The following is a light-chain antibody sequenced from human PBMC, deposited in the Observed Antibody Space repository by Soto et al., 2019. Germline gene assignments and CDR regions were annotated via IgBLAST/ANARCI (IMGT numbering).Light chain of an antibody. J-gene: IGKJ1*01. CDR1: KSVSKTY. Sequence: ELVVTQSPGTLSLSPGAISTLSCRASKSVSKTYLAWYQQEPGQAPRLLIYDASTRANGIPDRFSGSGSGTDFTLTISRLEPEDFAVYYCHQYASSPQTFGQGTKVEIK. CDR3: HQYASSPQT. V-gene: IGKV3-20*01. CDR2: DAS.